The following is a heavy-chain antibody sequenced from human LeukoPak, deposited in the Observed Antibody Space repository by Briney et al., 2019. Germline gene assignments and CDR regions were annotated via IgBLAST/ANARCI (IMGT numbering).Heavy chain of an antibody. CDR1: GGTFSSYA. CDR2: IIPIFGTA. V-gene: IGHV1-69*06. Sequence: SSVKVSCKASGGTFSSYAISWVRQAPGQGLEWMGGIIPIFGTANYAQKFQGRVTMTEDTSTDTAYMELSNLRSEDTAVYYCATGFYGVHWFDPWGQGTLVTVSS. CDR3: ATGFYGVHWFDP. J-gene: IGHJ5*02. D-gene: IGHD4-17*01.